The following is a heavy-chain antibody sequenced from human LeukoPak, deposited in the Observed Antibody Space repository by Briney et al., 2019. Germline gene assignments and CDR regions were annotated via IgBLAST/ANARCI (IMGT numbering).Heavy chain of an antibody. CDR2: ISYDGSNK. CDR1: GFTFSNYA. CDR3: ATLDS. J-gene: IGHJ4*02. V-gene: IGHV3-30*01. D-gene: IGHD3-22*01. Sequence: GGSLRLSCAASGFTFSNYAMHWVRQAPGKGLEWVAVISYDGSNKYYADSVKGRFTISRDNSKNTLYLQMNSLRAEDTAVYYCATLDSWGQGTLVTVSS.